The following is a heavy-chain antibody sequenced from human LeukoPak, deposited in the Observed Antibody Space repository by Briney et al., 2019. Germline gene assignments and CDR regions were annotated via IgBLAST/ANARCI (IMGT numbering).Heavy chain of an antibody. CDR3: ARAQILPSYIDY. CDR1: GGSISSYY. CDR2: IYYSGST. V-gene: IGHV4-59*01. Sequence: PSETLSLTCTVSGGSISSYYWSWIRQPPGKGLEWTGYIYYSGSTNYNPSLKSRVTISVDTSKNQFSLKLSSVTAADTAVYYCARAQILPSYIDYWGQGTLVTVSS. D-gene: IGHD2-15*01. J-gene: IGHJ4*02.